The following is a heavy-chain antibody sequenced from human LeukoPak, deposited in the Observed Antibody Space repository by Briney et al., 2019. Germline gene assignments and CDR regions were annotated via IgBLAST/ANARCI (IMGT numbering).Heavy chain of an antibody. CDR2: IGTAGDT. D-gene: IGHD5-24*01. CDR1: GFTFNSYD. Sequence: GGSLRLSCAASGFTFNSYDMHWVRQATGKGLEWVSAIGTAGDTYYPGSVKGRFTISRENAKNSLYLQMNSLRAGDTAVYYCARGKMATLFDYWGRGTLVTVSS. CDR3: ARGKMATLFDY. J-gene: IGHJ4*02. V-gene: IGHV3-13*01.